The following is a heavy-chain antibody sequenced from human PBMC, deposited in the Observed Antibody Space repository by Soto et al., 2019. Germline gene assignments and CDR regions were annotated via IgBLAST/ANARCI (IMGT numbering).Heavy chain of an antibody. J-gene: IGHJ6*01. V-gene: IGHV3-23*01. CDR2: VSGRGVMT. CDR3: AKDSTVTTSLYFYYYGFDV. Sequence: VQLLESGGGLVQPGGSLRLACKASGFTFNHYAMSWVRQAPGKGLEWVSAVSGRGVMTKYVDSVKGRFINSRDNSNSTLYLQMDSFGGEDTAVYYCAKDSTVTTSLYFYYYGFDVWGQGTTVTVSS. CDR1: GFTFNHYA. D-gene: IGHD4-17*01.